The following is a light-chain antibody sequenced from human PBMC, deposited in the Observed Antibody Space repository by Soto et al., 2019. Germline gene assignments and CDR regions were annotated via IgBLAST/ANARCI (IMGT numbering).Light chain of an antibody. J-gene: IGKJ2*01. Sequence: EIVLTQSPGTLSLSPGERATLSCWASQSVSSRLLIYGASGRATGIPDRFSGSGSGTDFTLTISRLEPEDFAVYYCQQSGSSPPYTFGQGTKLEIK. CDR1: QSVSS. CDR2: GAS. CDR3: QQSGSSPPYT. V-gene: IGKV3-20*01.